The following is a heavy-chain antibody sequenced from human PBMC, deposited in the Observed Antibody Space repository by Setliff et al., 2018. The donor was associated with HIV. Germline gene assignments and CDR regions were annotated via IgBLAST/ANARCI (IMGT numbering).Heavy chain of an antibody. CDR1: GFAFSSYY. CDR2: INPSGDAT. J-gene: IGHJ5*02. D-gene: IGHD2-21*02. V-gene: IGHV1-46*01. CDR3: ARDNSGGGDRTSWWFDP. Sequence: VKVSCKASGFAFSSYYMHWVRQAPGQGLEWMGLINPSGDATIYAQKFQGRVTMTRDTSTSTVYMELSSLRSEDTAVYYCARDNSGGGDRTSWWFDPWGQGTLVTSPQ.